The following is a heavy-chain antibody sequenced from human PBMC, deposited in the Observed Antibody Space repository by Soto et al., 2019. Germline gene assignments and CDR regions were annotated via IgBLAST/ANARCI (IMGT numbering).Heavy chain of an antibody. J-gene: IGHJ4*02. CDR3: ARGGIVGATMGDY. D-gene: IGHD1-26*01. V-gene: IGHV1-69*05. CDR2: IIPIFGTA. CDR1: GGTFSSYA. Sequence: QVQLVQSGAEVKKPGSSVKVSCKASGGTFSSYAISWVRQAPGQGLEWMGGIIPIFGTANYAQKFQGRVTXTXGXXTSTAYMELSSLRSADTAVYYCARGGIVGATMGDYWGQGTLVTVSS.